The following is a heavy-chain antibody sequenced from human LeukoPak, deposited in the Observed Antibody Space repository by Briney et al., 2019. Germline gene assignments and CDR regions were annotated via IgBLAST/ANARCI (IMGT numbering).Heavy chain of an antibody. CDR1: GYTFTSYY. CDR3: ATGKAAPGPWFDP. J-gene: IGHJ5*02. Sequence: ASVKVSCKASGYTFTSYYIHWVRQAPGQGLEWMGIINPSGGSTTYAQKFQGRVTMTRDTSTSTVYMELSSLRSEDTAVYYCATGKAAPGPWFDPWGQGTLVTVSS. CDR2: INPSGGST. V-gene: IGHV1-46*03. D-gene: IGHD6-13*01.